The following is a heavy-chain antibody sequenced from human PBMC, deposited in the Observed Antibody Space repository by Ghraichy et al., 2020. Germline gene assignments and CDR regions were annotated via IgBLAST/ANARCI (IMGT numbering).Heavy chain of an antibody. J-gene: IGHJ3*02. CDR3: ARSPLGVFGFDI. V-gene: IGHV4-4*02. Sequence: SETLSLTCVVSGGSISNENWWSWVRQPPGKGLEWIGEVHHSAGSNYNPSLSSRVTISVDKSQNHLSLKLTYVTAADTAVYFCARSPLGVFGFDIWGQGTMVPVSS. CDR2: VHHSAGS. D-gene: IGHD3-3*01. CDR1: GGSISNENW.